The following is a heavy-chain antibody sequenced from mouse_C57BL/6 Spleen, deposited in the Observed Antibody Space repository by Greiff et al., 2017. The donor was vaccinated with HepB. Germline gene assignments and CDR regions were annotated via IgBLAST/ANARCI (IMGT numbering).Heavy chain of an antibody. CDR2: INPNNGGT. D-gene: IGHD2-1*01. Sequence: EVQLQQSGPELVKPGASVKIPCKASGYTFTDYNMDWVKQSHGKSLEWIGDINPNNGGTIYNQKFKGKATLTVDKSSSTAYMELRSLTSEDTAVYYCASEDYYGNSHARDYWGQGTSVTVSS. CDR1: GYTFTDYN. J-gene: IGHJ4*01. CDR3: ASEDYYGNSHARDY. V-gene: IGHV1-18*01.